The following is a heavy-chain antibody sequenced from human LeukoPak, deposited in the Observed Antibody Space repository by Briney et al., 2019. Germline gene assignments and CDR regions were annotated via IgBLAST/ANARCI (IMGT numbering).Heavy chain of an antibody. CDR1: GYTLTTFD. CDR2: MNPSSGNT. D-gene: IGHD6-6*01. V-gene: IGHV1-8*01. J-gene: IGHJ6*03. Sequence: GASVKVSCKASGYTLTTFDINWVRHATGQGLEWMGWMNPSSGNTGYAQKFQGRVSMTRNTSINTAYMELSSLRSEDTAAYYCARSLAGRSYYYYMDAWGNGTTVTVSS. CDR3: ARSLAGRSYYYYMDA.